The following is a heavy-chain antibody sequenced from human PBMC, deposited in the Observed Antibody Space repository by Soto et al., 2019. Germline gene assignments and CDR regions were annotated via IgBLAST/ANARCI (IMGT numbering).Heavy chain of an antibody. V-gene: IGHV4-34*01. CDR1: GGSFSGYY. CDR2: INHSGST. CDR3: ARGFWYSSSLDAFDI. J-gene: IGHJ3*02. Sequence: QVQLQQWGAGLLKPSETLSLTCAVYGGSFSGYYWSWIRQPPGKGLEWIGEINHSGSTNYNPSLKRRVTISVDPSKNQCSLKLSSVTAADTAVYYCARGFWYSSSLDAFDIWGQGTMVTVSS. D-gene: IGHD6-13*01.